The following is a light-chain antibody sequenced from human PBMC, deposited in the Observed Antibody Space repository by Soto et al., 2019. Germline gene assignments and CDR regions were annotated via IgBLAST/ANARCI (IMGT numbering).Light chain of an antibody. CDR3: QHYNSYSEA. J-gene: IGKJ1*01. CDR2: KAS. CDR1: QTISSW. V-gene: IGKV1-5*03. Sequence: DIQMTQSPSTLSGSVGDRVTITCRASQTISSWLAWYQQKQGKAPKLQIYKASTLKSGVPSRFSGSGSGTEFTLPISRLQPDDFSTDYCQHYNSYSEAFGQGTKVDIK.